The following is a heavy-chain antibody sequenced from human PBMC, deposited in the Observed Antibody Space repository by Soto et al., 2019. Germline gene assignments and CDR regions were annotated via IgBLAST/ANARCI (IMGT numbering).Heavy chain of an antibody. CDR2: VIPMFGTP. Sequence: QVQLVQSGAEVKKPGSSVKVSCKASGDAFTNYIFDWVRQAPGQGLAWMGGVIPMFGTPKYAQTFQDRVTISAVVSTGTAYLELTSLRFDDTAVYYCARGRDQPPVGLYFDSWGEGTRVTVSS. J-gene: IGHJ4*02. V-gene: IGHV1-69*01. CDR3: ARGRDQPPVGLYFDS. D-gene: IGHD1-26*01. CDR1: GDAFTNYI.